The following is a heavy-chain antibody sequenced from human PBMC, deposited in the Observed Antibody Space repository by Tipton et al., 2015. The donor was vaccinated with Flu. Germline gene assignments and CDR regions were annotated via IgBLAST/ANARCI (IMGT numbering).Heavy chain of an antibody. V-gene: IGHV4-4*07. CDR3: ARGSGSGTFMIFDY. J-gene: IGHJ4*02. D-gene: IGHD3-10*01. CDR1: GGSLSSFY. Sequence: LRLSCTVSGGSLSSFYWTWIRQSAGKGLEWIGRVYSSGTTNFNPSLKSRLTMSLDASKNQFSLTLNSVTAADAAVYYCARGSGSGTFMIFDYWGPGILVTVSS. CDR2: VYSSGTT.